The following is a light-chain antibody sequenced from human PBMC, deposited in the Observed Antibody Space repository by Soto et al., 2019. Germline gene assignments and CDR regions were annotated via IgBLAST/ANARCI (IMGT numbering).Light chain of an antibody. J-gene: IGLJ1*01. V-gene: IGLV2-14*01. CDR2: DVG. Sequence: QSALTQPASVSGSPVQSITISCTGTSSDVGGYNYVSWYQQYPGKAPKLIISDVGNRPSGVSIRFSGSKSGNTASLTISGLQAEDEADYYCSSYTSISTHVFGTGTNVTVL. CDR3: SSYTSISTHV. CDR1: SSDVGGYNY.